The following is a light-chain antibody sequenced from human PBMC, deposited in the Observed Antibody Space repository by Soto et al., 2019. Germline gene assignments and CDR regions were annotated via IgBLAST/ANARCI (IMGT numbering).Light chain of an antibody. CDR2: DAS. V-gene: IGKV1-33*01. J-gene: IGKJ2*01. CDR1: QDIRNY. CDR3: QQYDNLPYT. Sequence: DIQMTQSPSSLSASVGDRVTITCQARQDIRNYLNWYQQKPGKAPKLLIYDASNLETGVPSRFSGSGSGTDFTFTISSLQPEDIATYYCQQYDNLPYTFGQGTKLEIK.